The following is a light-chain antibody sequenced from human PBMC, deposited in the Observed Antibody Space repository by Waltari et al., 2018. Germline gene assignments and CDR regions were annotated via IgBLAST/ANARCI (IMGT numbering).Light chain of an antibody. J-gene: IGKJ1*01. Sequence: EIVLTQSPGTLSLSPGERATLSCRASESVGRSLAWYQQKRGQAPRLLIYGVSPRTSCTPDSFGGSGSGTDFSLVISRLEPEDFEVYYCEHYVRLPVAFGQGTKVEIK. CDR3: EHYVRLPVA. CDR1: ESVGRS. CDR2: GVS. V-gene: IGKV3-20*01.